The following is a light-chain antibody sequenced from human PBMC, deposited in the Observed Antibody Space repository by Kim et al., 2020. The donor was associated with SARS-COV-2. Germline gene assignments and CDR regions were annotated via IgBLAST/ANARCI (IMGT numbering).Light chain of an antibody. CDR1: NVRSKN. Sequence: VAMGKTARITCGGNNVRSKNVHWSQQKPGQAPVLVIYRDSNRPSGIPERFSGSNSGNTATLTISRAQAGDEADYYCQVWDSSTYVFGTGTKVTVL. CDR2: RDS. V-gene: IGLV3-9*01. CDR3: QVWDSSTYV. J-gene: IGLJ1*01.